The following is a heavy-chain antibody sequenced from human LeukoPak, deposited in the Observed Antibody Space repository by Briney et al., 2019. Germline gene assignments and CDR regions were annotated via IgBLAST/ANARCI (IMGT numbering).Heavy chain of an antibody. Sequence: SETLSLTCTVSGGSISSYYWSWIRQPPGKGLEWIGYIYYSGSTNYNPSLKSRVTISVDTSKNQFSLKLSSVTAADTAVYYCARDRLGDSGYDWDWFDPWGQGTRVTVSS. J-gene: IGHJ5*02. CDR3: ARDRLGDSGYDWDWFDP. V-gene: IGHV4-59*12. CDR2: IYYSGST. D-gene: IGHD5-12*01. CDR1: GGSISSYY.